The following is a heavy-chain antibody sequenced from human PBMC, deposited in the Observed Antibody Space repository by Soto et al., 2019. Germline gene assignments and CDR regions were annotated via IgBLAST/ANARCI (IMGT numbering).Heavy chain of an antibody. CDR1: GFTFSSYW. CDR3: ARIKLVEWFFINVDVYDMDV. Sequence: PGGSLRLSCAASGFTFSSYWMSWVRQAPGKGLEWVANIKQDGSEKYYVDSVKGRFTISRDNARNSLYVQMNSLRDEDTAVYYCARIKLVEWFFINVDVYDMDVWGQGTPVTVSS. J-gene: IGHJ6*02. CDR2: IKQDGSEK. V-gene: IGHV3-7*01. D-gene: IGHD3-3*01.